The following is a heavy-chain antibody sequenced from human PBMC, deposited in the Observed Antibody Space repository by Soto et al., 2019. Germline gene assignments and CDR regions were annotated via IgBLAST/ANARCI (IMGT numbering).Heavy chain of an antibody. CDR3: ANEIRPNAY. Sequence: PGGSLRLSCAASGLPFSSHAMSWVRQAPGKGLEWVSSISISGGNTYYADSVRGRFTISRDNSKNTLYLHMNSLTTEDTAIYYCANEIRPNAYRGQGTLVTVSS. V-gene: IGHV3-23*01. D-gene: IGHD4-17*01. CDR2: ISISGGNT. J-gene: IGHJ4*02. CDR1: GLPFSSHA.